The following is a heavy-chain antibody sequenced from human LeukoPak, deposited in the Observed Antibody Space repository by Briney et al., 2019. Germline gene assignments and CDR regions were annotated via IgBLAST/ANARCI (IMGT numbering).Heavy chain of an antibody. CDR1: GFTVSSNY. CDR2: IKEDGSEK. CDR3: TTIGESSGFYFHDN. V-gene: IGHV3-7*03. J-gene: IGHJ4*02. Sequence: QSGGSLRLSCAASGFTVSSNYMSWVRQAPGKGLEWLANIKEDGSEKNYVDSVKGRFTISRDNAKNSLYLQMNSLRVEDTAFYYCTTIGESSGFYFHDNWGQGTRVTVSS. D-gene: IGHD3-22*01.